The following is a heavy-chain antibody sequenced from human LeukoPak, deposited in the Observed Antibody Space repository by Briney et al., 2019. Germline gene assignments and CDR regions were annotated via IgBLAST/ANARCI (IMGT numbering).Heavy chain of an antibody. J-gene: IGHJ3*02. V-gene: IGHV4-59*01. CDR2: IYRGGTT. Sequence: SETLSLTCTVSGGSISGYYWSWIRQAPGKGLEWIGYIYRGGTTNYNPSLNSRVTISADTSKNQFSLKLSSVTAADTAVYYCARCDDAFDIWGQGTMVTVSS. CDR1: GGSISGYY. CDR3: ARCDDAFDI.